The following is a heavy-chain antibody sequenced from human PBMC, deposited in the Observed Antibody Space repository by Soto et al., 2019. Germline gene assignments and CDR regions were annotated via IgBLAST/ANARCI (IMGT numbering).Heavy chain of an antibody. V-gene: IGHV3-66*01. Sequence: EVQLVESGGGLVQPGGSLRLSCAASGLTVSTNPMSWVRQAPGKGLEWVSVIYTGGGTHYADSVKGRFTNSRDNSKNTVNLQMNSLRPEDTAAYYCARDGSGHWGQGTLVTVSS. J-gene: IGHJ4*02. CDR3: ARDGSGH. CDR2: IYTGGGT. CDR1: GLTVSTNP.